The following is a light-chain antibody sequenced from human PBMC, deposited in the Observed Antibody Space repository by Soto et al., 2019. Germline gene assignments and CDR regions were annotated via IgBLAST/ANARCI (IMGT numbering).Light chain of an antibody. CDR3: RQAVQTPPYT. V-gene: IGKV2-28*01. CDR2: LGS. J-gene: IGKJ2*01. Sequence: DIVMTQSPLSLPVTPGEPASISCRSSQSLLHSNGYNFLDWYLQKPGQSPPLLIYLGSNRASGVPDRFSGSGSGTEFTLKISRVEAEDVCVYYCRQAVQTPPYTFGQGTKLEIK. CDR1: QSLLHSNGYNF.